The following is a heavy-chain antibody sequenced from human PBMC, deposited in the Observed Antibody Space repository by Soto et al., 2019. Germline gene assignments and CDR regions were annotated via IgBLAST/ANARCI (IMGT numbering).Heavy chain of an antibody. J-gene: IGHJ4*02. V-gene: IGHV3-23*01. CDR2: IRGSGGST. CDR1: GFTFSSYA. D-gene: IGHD3-3*01. CDR3: AKVNEDFWGGYYDY. Sequence: EVQLLESGGGLVQPGGSLRLSCAASGFTFSSYAISWVRQAPGKGLEWVSAIRGSGGSTYYADSVKGRFTICRDNSKNTLYLQMNSLRAEDTAVYYCAKVNEDFWGGYYDYWGQGRLVTVS.